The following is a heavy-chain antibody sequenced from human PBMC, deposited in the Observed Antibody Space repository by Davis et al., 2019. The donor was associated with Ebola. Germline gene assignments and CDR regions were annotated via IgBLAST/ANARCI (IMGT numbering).Heavy chain of an antibody. CDR2: IYYSGST. CDR3: ARGEDEYSSSMGV. J-gene: IGHJ6*02. D-gene: IGHD6-6*01. V-gene: IGHV4-31*02. Sequence: WIGYIYYSGSTYYNPSLKSRVTISVDTSKNQFSLQLNSVTPEDTAVYYCARGEDEYSSSMGVWGQGTTVTVSS.